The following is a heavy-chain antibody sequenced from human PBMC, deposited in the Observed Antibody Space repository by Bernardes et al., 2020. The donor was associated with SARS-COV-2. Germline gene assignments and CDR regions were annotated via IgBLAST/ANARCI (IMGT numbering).Heavy chain of an antibody. CDR1: GGSMRSSNYY. Sequence: SETLSLTCTVSGGSMRSSNYYWDWIRQTPGKGLEWFGSIYYTGSTYYNPSLKSRVTMSVDTSKNRFSLKLSSVTAADTAVYYCARRFNWFDPWGQGILVTVSS. V-gene: IGHV4-39*01. J-gene: IGHJ5*02. CDR2: IYYTGST. D-gene: IGHD3-3*01. CDR3: ARRFNWFDP.